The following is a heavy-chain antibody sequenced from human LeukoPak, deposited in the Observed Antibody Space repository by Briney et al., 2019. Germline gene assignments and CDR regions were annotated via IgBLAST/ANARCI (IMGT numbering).Heavy chain of an antibody. J-gene: IGHJ4*02. D-gene: IGHD3-10*01. CDR2: IYYSGST. CDR3: ARLISGVGYFDY. Sequence: PSETLSLTCTVSGGSISSSSYYWGWIRQPPGKGLEWIGSIYYSGSTYYNPSLKSRVTISVDTSKNQFSLKLSSVTAADTAVYYCARLISGVGYFDYWGQGTLVTVSS. CDR1: GGSISSSSYY. V-gene: IGHV4-39*01.